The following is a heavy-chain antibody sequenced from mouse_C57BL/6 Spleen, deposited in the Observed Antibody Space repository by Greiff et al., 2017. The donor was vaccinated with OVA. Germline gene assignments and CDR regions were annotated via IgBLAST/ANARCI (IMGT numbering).Heavy chain of an antibody. Sequence: EVQGVESGEGLVKPGGSLKLSCAASGFTFSSYAMSWVRQTPEKRLAWVAYISSGGDYIYYADTVKGRFTISRDNARNTLYLQMSSLKSEDTSMYYCTRDPDYYGSSYPFAYWGQGTLVTVSA. J-gene: IGHJ3*01. CDR1: GFTFSSYA. D-gene: IGHD1-1*01. V-gene: IGHV5-9-1*02. CDR3: TRDPDYYGSSYPFAY. CDR2: ISSGGDYI.